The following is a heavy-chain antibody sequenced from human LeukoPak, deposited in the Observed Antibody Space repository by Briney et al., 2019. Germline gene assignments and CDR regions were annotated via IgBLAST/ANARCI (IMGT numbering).Heavy chain of an antibody. V-gene: IGHV4-59*01. Sequence: SETLSLTCTVSGGSISSYYWSWIRQPPGKGLEWIGYIYYSGSTNYNPSLKSRVTITVDTSKNQFSLKLSSVTAADTAVYYCAGGYCSSTSCYLYPYYFDYWGQGTLVTVSS. J-gene: IGHJ4*02. CDR2: IYYSGST. CDR1: GGSISSYY. CDR3: AGGYCSSTSCYLYPYYFDY. D-gene: IGHD2-2*01.